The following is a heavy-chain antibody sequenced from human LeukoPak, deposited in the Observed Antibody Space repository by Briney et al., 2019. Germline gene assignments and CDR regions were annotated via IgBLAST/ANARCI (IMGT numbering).Heavy chain of an antibody. CDR2: VYHSGSA. D-gene: IGHD3-22*01. CDR1: GDSVSTYSAS. Sequence: SQTLSLTCAISGDSVSTYSASWNWIRQPPGKGLEWIGHVYHSGSANYNPSLKSRVTISVDTSKNQFSLKLSSVTAADTAVYYCARAGNYYYSSGYYSHFDYWGQGTLVTVSS. CDR3: ARAGNYYYSSGYYSHFDY. J-gene: IGHJ4*02. V-gene: IGHV4-61*01.